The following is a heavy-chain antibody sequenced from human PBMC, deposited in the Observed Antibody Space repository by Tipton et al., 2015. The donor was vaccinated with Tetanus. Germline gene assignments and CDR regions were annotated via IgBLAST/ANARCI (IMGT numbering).Heavy chain of an antibody. J-gene: IGHJ4*02. CDR3: AKHGDRDTIGHHFDY. D-gene: IGHD4-17*01. CDR1: GFTFTTYA. Sequence: LRLSCAASGFTFTTYAMNWVRQPPGKGLEWIGEVHHSGSTKYNPSLKSRVTILADTSKDQFSLRLSSVTAADTALYYCAKHGDRDTIGHHFDYWTQGTLVTVSS. CDR2: VHHSGST. V-gene: IGHV4-34*08.